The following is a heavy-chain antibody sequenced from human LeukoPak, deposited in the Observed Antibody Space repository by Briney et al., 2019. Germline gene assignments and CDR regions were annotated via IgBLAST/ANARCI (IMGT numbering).Heavy chain of an antibody. V-gene: IGHV4-31*03. D-gene: IGHD3-22*01. Sequence: KPSQTLSLTCTASGGSISSGGYYWSWIRQHPGKGLEWIGYIYYSGSTNYNPSLKSRVTISVDTSKNQFSLKLSSVTAADTAVYYCARGQGPYYYDSTGYDYWGQGTLVTVSS. CDR1: GGSISSGGYY. J-gene: IGHJ4*02. CDR3: ARGQGPYYYDSTGYDY. CDR2: IYYSGST.